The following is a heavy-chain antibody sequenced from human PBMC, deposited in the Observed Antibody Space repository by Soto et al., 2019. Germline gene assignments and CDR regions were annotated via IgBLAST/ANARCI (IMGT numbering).Heavy chain of an antibody. D-gene: IGHD6-13*01. Sequence: EVQLLESGGGLVQPGGSLRLSCAASGFTFSNYAMSWVRQAPGKGLEWVSAIVGSGGITYYADSVRGRFTISRDNSKNTRDLQMNSLRAEDRAVYYCAKGQLGSRWDDAFDIWGQGTMVTVSS. V-gene: IGHV3-23*01. J-gene: IGHJ3*02. CDR2: IVGSGGIT. CDR3: AKGQLGSRWDDAFDI. CDR1: GFTFSNYA.